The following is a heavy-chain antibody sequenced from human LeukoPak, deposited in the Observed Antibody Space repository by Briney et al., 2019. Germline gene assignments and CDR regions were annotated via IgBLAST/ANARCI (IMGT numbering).Heavy chain of an antibody. CDR3: AKVKVAGAFDY. Sequence: GRSLRLSFAASGFTFDDYAMHWVRQAPGKGLEWVSGISWNSGSIGYADSVKGRFTISRDNSKNTLYLQMNSLRAEDTAVYYCAKVKVAGAFDYWGQGTLVTVSS. V-gene: IGHV3-9*01. CDR1: GFTFDDYA. CDR2: ISWNSGSI. D-gene: IGHD6-19*01. J-gene: IGHJ4*02.